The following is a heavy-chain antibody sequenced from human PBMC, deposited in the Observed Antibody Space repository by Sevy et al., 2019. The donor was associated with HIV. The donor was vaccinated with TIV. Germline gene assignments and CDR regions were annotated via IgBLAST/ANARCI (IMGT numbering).Heavy chain of an antibody. V-gene: IGHV3-15*07. CDR3: TTRPYGSIIDY. CDR1: GFNISSAS. Sequence: GGSLRLSCGGSGFNISSASMNWVRPAPGKGLEWVGRIKGKTDGATTDFAAPVKGRFIISRDDSGKTVYVQLNSVKTEETAMYFCTTRPYGSIIDYWGQGTLVTVSS. D-gene: IGHD3-10*01. J-gene: IGHJ4*02. CDR2: IKGKTDGATT.